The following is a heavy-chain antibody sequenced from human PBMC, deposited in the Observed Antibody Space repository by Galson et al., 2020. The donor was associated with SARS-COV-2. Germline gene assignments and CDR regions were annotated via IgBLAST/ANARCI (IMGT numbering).Heavy chain of an antibody. Sequence: SCGASGFTFSDYGIHWVRQAPGKELEWVALISYDGSNKYYADSVKGRFTISRDNSKNTLYLQMNSLRAEDTAVYYCAKDLDVKGYCSGGSCSTLDYWGLGTLVTVSS. J-gene: IGHJ4*02. D-gene: IGHD2-15*01. V-gene: IGHV3-30*18. CDR3: AKDLDVKGYCSGGSCSTLDY. CDR2: ISYDGSNK. CDR1: GFTFSDYG.